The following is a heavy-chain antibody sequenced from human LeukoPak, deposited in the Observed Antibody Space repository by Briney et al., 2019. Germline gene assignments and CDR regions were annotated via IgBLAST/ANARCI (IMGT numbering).Heavy chain of an antibody. CDR3: AKSRSAARLEFDY. CDR1: GFTFDDYA. CDR2: ISWNSGSI. V-gene: IGHV3-9*03. Sequence: GGSLRRSCAASGFTFDDYAMHWVRQAPGKGLEWVSGISWNSGSIGYADSVKGRFTISRDNAKNSLYLQMNSLRAEDMALYYCAKSRSAARLEFDYWGQGTLVTVSS. J-gene: IGHJ4*02. D-gene: IGHD6-6*01.